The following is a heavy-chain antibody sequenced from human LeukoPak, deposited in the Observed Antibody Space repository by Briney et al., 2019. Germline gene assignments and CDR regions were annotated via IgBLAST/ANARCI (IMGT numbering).Heavy chain of an antibody. CDR1: GFTFSSYS. Sequence: GGSVRRSCSACGFTFSSYSMNWLPQAPGKGREGGPSISSSSSYIYYADSVQGRFTISRDNAKNSLYLQMNSLRAEDTAVYYCATGGITMIVVAYSFDYWGQGTLVTVSS. D-gene: IGHD3-22*01. V-gene: IGHV3-21*01. CDR2: ISSSSSYI. J-gene: IGHJ4*02. CDR3: ATGGITMIVVAYSFDY.